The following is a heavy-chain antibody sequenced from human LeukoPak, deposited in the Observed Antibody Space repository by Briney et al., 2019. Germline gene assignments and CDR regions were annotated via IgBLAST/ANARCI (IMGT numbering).Heavy chain of an antibody. CDR2: IIPIFGTA. V-gene: IGHV1-69*13. D-gene: IGHD3-10*01. Sequence: ASVKVSCKASGGTFSGYAISWVRQAPGQGLEWMGGIIPIFGTANYAQKFQGRVTITADESTSTAYMELSSLRSEDTAVYYCARPSPENYYYGSGSYYNNFDYWGQGTLVTVSS. CDR3: ARPSPENYYYGSGSYYNNFDY. J-gene: IGHJ4*02. CDR1: GGTFSGYA.